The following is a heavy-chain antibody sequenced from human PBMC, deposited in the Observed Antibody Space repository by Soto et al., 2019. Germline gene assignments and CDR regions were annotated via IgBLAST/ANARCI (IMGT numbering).Heavy chain of an antibody. V-gene: IGHV4-38-2*01. CDR3: RSSTSCYDESCVDV. CDR1: GYSISGGSY. D-gene: IGHD2-2*01. J-gene: IGHJ6*02. CDR2: LYHIGST. Sequence: SETLSLTCAVSGYSISGGSYWAWIRQPPGRGLEWIGSLYHIGSTHYNTSLKSRVTISVDTSKNHFSLELSSVTAADTAIYYCRSSTSCYDESCVDVWGQGTMVTVSS.